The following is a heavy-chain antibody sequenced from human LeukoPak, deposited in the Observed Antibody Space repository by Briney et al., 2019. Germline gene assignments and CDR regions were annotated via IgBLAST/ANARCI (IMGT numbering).Heavy chain of an antibody. CDR2: INPYSGDT. V-gene: IGHV1-2*02. J-gene: IGHJ3*02. D-gene: IGHD3-10*01. CDR1: GYTFTGYY. Sequence: ASVKVSCKASGYTFTGYYVHWVRQAPGQGLEWMGWINPYSGDTNYAQKFQGRVTMTRDTSISTAYMELSRLRSDDTAVYYCARAPWFGELTDAFNIWGQGTMVTVSS. CDR3: ARAPWFGELTDAFNI.